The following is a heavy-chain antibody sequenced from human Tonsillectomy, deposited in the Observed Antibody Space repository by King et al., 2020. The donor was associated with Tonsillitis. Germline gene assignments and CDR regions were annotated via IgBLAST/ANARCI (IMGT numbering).Heavy chain of an antibody. V-gene: IGHV1-46*01. Sequence: QLVQSGAEVKKPGASVKVSCKASGYTFTSYYVHWVRLAPGQGLEWMAIINPSGGSTTYSRKFQDRVTVTRDTSTSTVYMELSSLGSEDTAVYYCARAGYSGYHTYYFAFWGQGTLVSVSS. D-gene: IGHD5-12*01. CDR3: ARAGYSGYHTYYFAF. CDR1: GYTFTSYY. CDR2: INPSGGST. J-gene: IGHJ4*02.